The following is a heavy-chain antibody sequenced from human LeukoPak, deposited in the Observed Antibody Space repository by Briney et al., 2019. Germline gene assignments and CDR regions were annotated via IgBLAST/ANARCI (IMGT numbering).Heavy chain of an antibody. V-gene: IGHV4-39*01. CDR1: GDSISSGSYY. CDR3: ERLGYYYYMDV. Sequence: PSETLSLTCTVSGDSISSGSYYWGWIRQPPGKGLEWIGCIYYSGPTYYNPSLQSRVTISVDTTKNQFSLNLSCLSAEDTAIYYCERLGYYYYMDVWGKGTTVTVSS. CDR2: IYYSGPT. J-gene: IGHJ6*03.